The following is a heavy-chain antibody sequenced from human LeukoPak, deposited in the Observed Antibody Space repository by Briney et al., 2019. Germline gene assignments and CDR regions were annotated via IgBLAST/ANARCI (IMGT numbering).Heavy chain of an antibody. V-gene: IGHV3-7*01. Sequence: GGSLRLSCAASGFTFSSYSMNWVRQAPGKGLEWVANIKQDGSEKYYVDSVKGRFTISRDNSKNTLYLQMNSLRAEDTAVYYCARDRGLTGYYNYCFDYWGQGTLVTVSS. CDR1: GFTFSSYS. D-gene: IGHD3-9*01. CDR2: IKQDGSEK. CDR3: ARDRGLTGYYNYCFDY. J-gene: IGHJ4*02.